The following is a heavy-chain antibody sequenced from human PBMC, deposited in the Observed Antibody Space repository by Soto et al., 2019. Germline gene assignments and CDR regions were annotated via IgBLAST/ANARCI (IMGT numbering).Heavy chain of an antibody. Sequence: QVHLVQSGAELKKPGSSVRVSCKASGDTFNFYNINWVRQAPGLGLEGMGRINPILCMSNSALNFQGRLSMSADKSTSTSYMDLRSLISYDTAVYYCATSYGSGSQAFDYWGQGALVTVSS. V-gene: IGHV1-69*02. CDR1: GDTFNFYN. CDR2: INPILCMS. D-gene: IGHD3-10*01. J-gene: IGHJ4*02. CDR3: ATSYGSGSQAFDY.